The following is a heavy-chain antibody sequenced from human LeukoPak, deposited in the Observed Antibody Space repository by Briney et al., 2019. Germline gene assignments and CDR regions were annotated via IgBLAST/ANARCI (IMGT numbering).Heavy chain of an antibody. CDR3: ARDMGYSSSWYLGY. J-gene: IGHJ4*02. V-gene: IGHV3-30-3*01. D-gene: IGHD6-13*01. Sequence: PGRSLRLSCAASGFTFSSYAMHWVRQAPGKGLEWVAVISYDGSNKYYADSVRGRFTISRDNSKNTLYLQMNSLRAEDTAVYYCARDMGYSSSWYLGYWGQGTLVAVSS. CDR2: ISYDGSNK. CDR1: GFTFSSYA.